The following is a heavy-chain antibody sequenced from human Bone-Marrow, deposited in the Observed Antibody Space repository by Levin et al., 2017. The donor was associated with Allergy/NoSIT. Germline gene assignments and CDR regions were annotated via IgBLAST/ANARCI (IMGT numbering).Heavy chain of an antibody. CDR2: ISASGST. D-gene: IGHD5-18*01. V-gene: IGHV4-4*07. J-gene: IGHJ5*02. CDR3: AREETAMVDNWFDP. CDR1: GASLGGYF. Sequence: SETLSLTCTVSGASLGGYFWSWIRQSAGKGLEWIGRISASGSTYYNPSLKSRATISIDTSKNQFSLRLTSVTAAATAVYYCAREETAMVDNWFDPWGQGTLVTVSS.